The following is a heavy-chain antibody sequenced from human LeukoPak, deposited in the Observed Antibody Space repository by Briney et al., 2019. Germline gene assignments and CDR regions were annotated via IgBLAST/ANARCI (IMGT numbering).Heavy chain of an antibody. D-gene: IGHD5-12*01. Sequence: SQTLSLTCAISGDSVSSSSSAWIWIRQSPSGRLKWLGRTYLRSNWNKDYAETVKSRMTIDPDTSKNQFSLQLNSVTPEDTALYYCARNLRPDFDYWGRGTLVTVSS. CDR3: ARNLRPDFDY. J-gene: IGHJ4*02. V-gene: IGHV6-1*01. CDR2: TYLRSNWNK. CDR1: GDSVSSSSSA.